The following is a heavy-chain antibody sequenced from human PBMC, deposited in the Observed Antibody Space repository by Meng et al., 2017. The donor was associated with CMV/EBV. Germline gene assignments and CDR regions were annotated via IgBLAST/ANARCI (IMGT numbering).Heavy chain of an antibody. CDR1: GGTFSSYA. Sequence: QVQLVQSGAEVKKPXSSVKVSCXASGGTFSSYAISWVRQAPGQGLEWMGGIIPIFGTANYAQKFQGRVTITADESTSTAYMELSSLRSEDTAVYYCVGEREDGSSGVYFRHWGQGTLVTVSS. CDR2: IIPIFGTA. J-gene: IGHJ1*01. D-gene: IGHD2-15*01. V-gene: IGHV1-69*12. CDR3: VGEREDGSSGVYFRH.